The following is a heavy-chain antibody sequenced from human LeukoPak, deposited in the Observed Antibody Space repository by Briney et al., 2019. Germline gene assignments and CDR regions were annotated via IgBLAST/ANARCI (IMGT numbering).Heavy chain of an antibody. D-gene: IGHD3-10*02. J-gene: IGHJ6*04. CDR2: ISSSGSTI. CDR3: AELGITMIGGV. CDR1: GFPFSSYE. Sequence: GGPLRLSCAASGFPFSSYEMNWVRQAPGEGLEWVSYISSSGSTIYYAYSVKGRFTISRDNAKNSLYLQMNSLRAEDTAVYYCAELGITMIGGVWGKGTTVTISS. V-gene: IGHV3-48*03.